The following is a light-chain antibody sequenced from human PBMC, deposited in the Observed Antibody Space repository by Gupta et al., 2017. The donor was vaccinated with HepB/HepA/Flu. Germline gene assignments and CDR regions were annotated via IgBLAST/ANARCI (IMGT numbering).Light chain of an antibody. J-gene: IGKJ1*01. CDR2: SAS. CDR3: QQHVSIPRT. Sequence: DIVMTQSPDSLALSLCERATIICKSSQSGFDSSNNKNLLAWYQQKPGQPPKLLIYSASTRESGVPDRFSGRGSGTDFTLTISSLQAEDMAAYYCQQHVSIPRTFGQGTTVEI. V-gene: IGKV4-1*01. CDR1: QSGFDSSNNKNL.